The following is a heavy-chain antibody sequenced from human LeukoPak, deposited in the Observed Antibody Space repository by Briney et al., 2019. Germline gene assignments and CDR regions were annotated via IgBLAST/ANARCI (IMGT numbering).Heavy chain of an antibody. Sequence: PGGSLRLSCAASGFTVSSNYMSWVRQAPGKGLEWVSVIYSGGTTYYADSVKGRFTISRDNSKNTLYLQMGSLRAEDMAVYYCARDSLSWYYFDYWGQGTLVTVSS. D-gene: IGHD6-13*01. CDR1: GFTVSSNY. J-gene: IGHJ4*02. CDR3: ARDSLSWYYFDY. CDR2: IYSGGTT. V-gene: IGHV3-53*05.